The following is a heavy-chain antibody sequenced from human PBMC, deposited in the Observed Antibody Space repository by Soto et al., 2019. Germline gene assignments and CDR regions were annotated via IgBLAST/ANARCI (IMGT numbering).Heavy chain of an antibody. CDR1: GYTFTSYG. Sequence: QVQLVQSGXXVXXPGASVKVSCKASGYTFTSYGISWVRQAPGQGLEWMGWISAYNGNTNYAQKLQGRVTMTTDTSTSTAYMELRSLRSDDTAVYYCARITMVRGVIITWDYWGQGTLVTVSS. J-gene: IGHJ4*02. D-gene: IGHD3-10*01. CDR3: ARITMVRGVIITWDY. CDR2: ISAYNGNT. V-gene: IGHV1-18*01.